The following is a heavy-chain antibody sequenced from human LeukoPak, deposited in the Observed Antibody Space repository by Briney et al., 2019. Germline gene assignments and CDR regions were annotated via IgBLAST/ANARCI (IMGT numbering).Heavy chain of an antibody. CDR2: MSYSGRT. CDR3: ARSPQGTATTANWLDP. V-gene: IGHV4-34*01. D-gene: IGHD4-17*01. Sequence: PSETLSLTCAVYGGSFSGYYWGWIRQPPGKGLEWIGRMSYSGRTYYNPSLKTRVTVSLDTSKNQFSLNLISVTAADTAVYYCARSPQGTATTANWLDPWGQGTLVTVSS. J-gene: IGHJ5*02. CDR1: GGSFSGYY.